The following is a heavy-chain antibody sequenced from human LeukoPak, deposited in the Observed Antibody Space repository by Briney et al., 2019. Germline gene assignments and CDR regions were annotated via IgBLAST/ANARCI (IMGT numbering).Heavy chain of an antibody. D-gene: IGHD3-16*01. V-gene: IGHV1-2*02. Sequence: GGSLRLSCKASGYTFTGYYMHWVRQAPGQGLEWMGWINPNSGGTNYAQKFQGRVTMTRDTSISTAYMELSRLRSDDTAVYYCQLRRLDFDYWGQGTLVTVSS. CDR2: INPNSGGT. CDR1: GYTFTGYY. CDR3: QLRRLDFDY. J-gene: IGHJ4*02.